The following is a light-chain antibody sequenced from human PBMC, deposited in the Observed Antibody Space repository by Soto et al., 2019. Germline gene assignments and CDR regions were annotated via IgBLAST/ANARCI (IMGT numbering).Light chain of an antibody. CDR3: SSYAASNNFYFV. CDR2: EVT. J-gene: IGLJ3*02. CDR1: SSDVGGYNY. Sequence: QSVLTQPPSGSGSPGQSVTISCTGTSSDVGGYNYVSWYQQYPGRAPKLMIYEVTKRPSGAPDRFSGSKSGNTASLTVSGLQAEDEADYYCSSYAASNNFYFVFGGGTKVTVL. V-gene: IGLV2-8*01.